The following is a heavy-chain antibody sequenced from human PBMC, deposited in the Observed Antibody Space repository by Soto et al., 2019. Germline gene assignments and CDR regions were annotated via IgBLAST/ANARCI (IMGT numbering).Heavy chain of an antibody. V-gene: IGHV3-23*01. D-gene: IGHD3-22*01. CDR3: GRDIRNSGYPDI. CDR1: GFNFADYA. Sequence: PGGSLRLSCAGSGFNFADYALAWVRQAPGKGLEWVTSISGAAHGSFTADSVRGRFTVSRDNSKGTLFLQMNNLRAEDTAVYYCGRDIRNSGYPDIWGQGTMVTVSS. CDR2: ISGAAHGS. J-gene: IGHJ3*02.